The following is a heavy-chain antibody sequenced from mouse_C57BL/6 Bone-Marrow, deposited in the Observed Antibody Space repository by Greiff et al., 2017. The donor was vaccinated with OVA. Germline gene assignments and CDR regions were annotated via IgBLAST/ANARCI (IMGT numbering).Heavy chain of an antibody. CDR1: GFTFSDYY. Sequence: EVQLVESGGGLVQPGGSLKLSCAASGFTFSDYYMYWVRQTPEKRLEWVAYISNGGGSTYYPDTVKGRFTISRDNAKNTLYLQMSRLKSEDTAMYYCARHALYYDYDGFAYWGQGTLVTVSA. CDR2: ISNGGGST. CDR3: ARHALYYDYDGFAY. D-gene: IGHD2-4*01. V-gene: IGHV5-12*01. J-gene: IGHJ3*01.